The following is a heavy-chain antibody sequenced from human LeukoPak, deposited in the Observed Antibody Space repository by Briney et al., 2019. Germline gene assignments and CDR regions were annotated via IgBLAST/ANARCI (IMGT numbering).Heavy chain of an antibody. V-gene: IGHV1-2*06. CDR1: GYTFTGYY. Sequence: ASVKVSCKASGYTFTGYYMHWVRQAPGQGLEWMGRINPNSGGTNYAQKFQGRVTMTRDTSISTAYMELSRLRSDDTAVYYCARDVHSSGWCAFDYWGQGTLVTVSS. J-gene: IGHJ4*02. CDR3: ARDVHSSGWCAFDY. D-gene: IGHD6-19*01. CDR2: INPNSGGT.